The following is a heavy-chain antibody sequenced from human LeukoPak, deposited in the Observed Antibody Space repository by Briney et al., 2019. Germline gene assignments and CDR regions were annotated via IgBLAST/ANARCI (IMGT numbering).Heavy chain of an antibody. CDR1: GGSINGYY. V-gene: IGHV4-59*08. CDR3: ARHLHYGGKPFDY. CDR2: VYYSGST. J-gene: IGHJ4*02. Sequence: SETLSLTCTVSGGSINGYYWSWIRQPPGKGLEWIGYVYYSGSTDYNPSLRSRVTISVDTSKNQFSLKLSAVTAADTAVYYCARHLHYGGKPFDYWGQGALVTVSS. D-gene: IGHD4-23*01.